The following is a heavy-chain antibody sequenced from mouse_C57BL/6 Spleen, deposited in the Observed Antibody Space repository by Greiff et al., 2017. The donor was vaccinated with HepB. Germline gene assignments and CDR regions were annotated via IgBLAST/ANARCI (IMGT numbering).Heavy chain of an antibody. Sequence: VQLQQSGPELVKPGASVKMSCKASGYTFTDYNMHWVKQSHGKSLEWIGYINPNNGGTSYNQKFKGKATLTVNKSSSTAYMELRSLTSEDSAVYYCARGGHSSGYFWYFDVWGTGTTVTVSS. J-gene: IGHJ1*03. CDR3: ARGGHSSGYFWYFDV. CDR2: INPNNGGT. D-gene: IGHD3-1*01. V-gene: IGHV1-22*01. CDR1: GYTFTDYN.